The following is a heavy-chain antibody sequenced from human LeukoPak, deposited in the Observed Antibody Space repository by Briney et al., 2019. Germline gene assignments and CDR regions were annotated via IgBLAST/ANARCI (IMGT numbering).Heavy chain of an antibody. D-gene: IGHD2-2*01. CDR2: ISGSGGST. CDR1: GFTFSSYA. Sequence: GGSLRLSCAASGFTFSSYAMSWVRQAPGKGLEWVSAISGSGGSTYYADSVKGRFTISRHNSKNTLYLQMNSLRAEDTAVYYCARDLVVPAATTLYYYGMDVWGQGTTVTVSS. V-gene: IGHV3-23*01. J-gene: IGHJ6*02. CDR3: ARDLVVPAATTLYYYGMDV.